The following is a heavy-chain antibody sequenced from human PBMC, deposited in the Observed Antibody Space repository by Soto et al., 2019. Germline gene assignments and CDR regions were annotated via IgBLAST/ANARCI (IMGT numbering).Heavy chain of an antibody. CDR2: ISGSGGST. J-gene: IGHJ4*02. D-gene: IGHD3-10*01. CDR3: ATASGWFGEFDY. V-gene: IGHV3-23*01. Sequence: EVQLLESGGGLVQPGGSLRLSCAASGFTFSSYAMSWVRQAPGKGLEWVSAISGSGGSTYYADSVKGRFTISRDNSRSRLYLQMNSLRAEDTAVYYCATASGWFGEFDYWGQGTLVTVSS. CDR1: GFTFSSYA.